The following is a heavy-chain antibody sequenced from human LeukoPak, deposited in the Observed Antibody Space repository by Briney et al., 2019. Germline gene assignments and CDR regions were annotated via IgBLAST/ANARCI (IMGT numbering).Heavy chain of an antibody. V-gene: IGHV3-30-3*02. Sequence: GGSLRLSCAASGFTFSSYAMHWVRQAPGKGLEWVAVISYDGSNKYCADSVKGRFTISRDNSKNTLYLQMNSLRAEDTAVYYCAKLGSGWALAYFQHWGQGTLVTVSS. D-gene: IGHD6-19*01. CDR3: AKLGSGWALAYFQH. J-gene: IGHJ1*01. CDR1: GFTFSSYA. CDR2: ISYDGSNK.